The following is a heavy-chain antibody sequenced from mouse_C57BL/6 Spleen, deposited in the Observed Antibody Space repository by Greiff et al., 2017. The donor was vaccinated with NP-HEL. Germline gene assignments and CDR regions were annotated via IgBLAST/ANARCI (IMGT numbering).Heavy chain of an antibody. CDR3: ARYITTVVAYYFDY. Sequence: QVQLVESGAELVKPGASVKISCKASGYAFSSYWMNWVKRRPGKGLEWIGQIYPGDGDTNYNGKFKGKATLTADKSSSTAYMQLSSLTSEDSAVYFCARYITTVVAYYFDYWGQGTTLTVSS. D-gene: IGHD1-1*01. CDR1: GYAFSSYW. J-gene: IGHJ2*01. CDR2: IYPGDGDT. V-gene: IGHV1-80*01.